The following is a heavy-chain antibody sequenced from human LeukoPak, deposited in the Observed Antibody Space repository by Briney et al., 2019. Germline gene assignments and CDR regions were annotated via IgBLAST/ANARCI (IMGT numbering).Heavy chain of an antibody. Sequence: GESLKISCKGSGYSFTSYWIGWVRQMPGKGLEWMGIIYPGDSDTRYSPSFQGQVTISADKSISTAYLQWSSLKASDTAMYYCARQYRRYCSGGSCYPWFDPWGQGTLVTVSS. CDR2: IYPGDSDT. CDR1: GYSFTSYW. J-gene: IGHJ5*02. CDR3: ARQYRRYCSGGSCYPWFDP. V-gene: IGHV5-51*01. D-gene: IGHD2-15*01.